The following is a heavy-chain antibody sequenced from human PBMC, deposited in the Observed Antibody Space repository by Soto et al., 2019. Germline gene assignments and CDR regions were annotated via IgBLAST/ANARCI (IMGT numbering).Heavy chain of an antibody. CDR2: IIPIFGTA. CDR3: ARYFDDSSDYNWFDP. CDR1: GGAFSSYA. Sequence: QVQLVQSGAEVKKPGSSVKVSCKASGGAFSSYAISWVRQAPGQGLEWMGGIIPIFGTANYAQKFQGRVTITADESTSTAYMEPSSLRSEDTAVYYCARYFDDSSDYNWFDPWGQGTLVTVSS. J-gene: IGHJ5*02. V-gene: IGHV1-69*12. D-gene: IGHD3-22*01.